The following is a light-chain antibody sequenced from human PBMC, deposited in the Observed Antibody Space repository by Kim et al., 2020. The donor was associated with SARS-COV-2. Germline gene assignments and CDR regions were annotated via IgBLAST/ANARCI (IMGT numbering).Light chain of an antibody. CDR1: QGISNS. CDR2: ATS. CDR3: QQYYSHPLT. J-gene: IGKJ4*01. V-gene: IGKV1-NL1*01. Sequence: ASVRDRLTLTGRASQGISNSLAWDQQRLGKAPKLLLSATSKLERGVPSRFSGSGSGTTYTLTISNLQPEDLATYYCQQYYSHPLTFGGGTKVDIK.